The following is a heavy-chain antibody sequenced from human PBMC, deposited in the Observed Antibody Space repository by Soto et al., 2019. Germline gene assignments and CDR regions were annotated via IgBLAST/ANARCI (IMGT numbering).Heavy chain of an antibody. J-gene: IGHJ6*02. V-gene: IGHV1-2*02. CDR3: ARWGSSSWYVDYYYGMDV. Sequence: GASVKVSCKASGYTFTGYYMHWVRQAPGQGLEWMGWINPNSGGTNYAQKFQGRVTMTRDTSISTAYMELSRLRSDDTAVYYCARWGSSSWYVDYYYGMDVWGQGTTVTVS. D-gene: IGHD6-13*01. CDR2: INPNSGGT. CDR1: GYTFTGYY.